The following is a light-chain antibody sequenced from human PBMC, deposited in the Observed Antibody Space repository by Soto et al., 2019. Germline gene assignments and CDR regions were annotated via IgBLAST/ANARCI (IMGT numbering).Light chain of an antibody. Sequence: QSALTQPPSASGSPGQSVPISCTGTSSDVGAYNYVSWYQQYPGKAPKLMIYEVTKRPSGVPDRFSGSKSGKTASLTVSGLQPEDEADYYCTSYAGSNIWVFGGGTKVTVL. CDR3: TSYAGSNIWV. J-gene: IGLJ3*02. V-gene: IGLV2-8*01. CDR1: SSDVGAYNY. CDR2: EVT.